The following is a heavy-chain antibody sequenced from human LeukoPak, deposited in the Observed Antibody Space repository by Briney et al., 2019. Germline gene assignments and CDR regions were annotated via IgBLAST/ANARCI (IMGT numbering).Heavy chain of an antibody. Sequence: GGSLRLSCAASGYIFEDYGMTWARQAPGKGLEWVAGVNWSGGNTGHADSVKGRFTNSRDNGKNSLYLQVSNLRAEDTALYYCARGGGDASSSVYYYMDVWGEGTTVTVSS. CDR3: ARGGGDASSSVYYYMDV. CDR2: VNWSGGNT. CDR1: GYIFEDYG. D-gene: IGHD6-6*01. V-gene: IGHV3-20*04. J-gene: IGHJ6*03.